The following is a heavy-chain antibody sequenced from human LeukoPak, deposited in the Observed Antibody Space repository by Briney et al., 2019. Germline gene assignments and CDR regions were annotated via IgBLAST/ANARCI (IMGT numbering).Heavy chain of an antibody. J-gene: IGHJ5*02. CDR3: ARSASSSGWSNWFDP. Sequence: SETLSLSCGVYNESFSGYYWTWIRRPPGKGLEWIGEINHSGSTNYNPSLKSRVTISVDTSKNQFSLKLSSVTAADTAVYYCARSASSSGWSNWFDPWGQGTLVTVSS. CDR2: INHSGST. D-gene: IGHD6-19*01. V-gene: IGHV4-34*01. CDR1: NESFSGYY.